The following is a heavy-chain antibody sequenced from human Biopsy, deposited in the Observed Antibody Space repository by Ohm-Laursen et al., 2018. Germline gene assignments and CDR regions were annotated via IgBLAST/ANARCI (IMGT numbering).Heavy chain of an antibody. Sequence: SLRLSCAASGFTLRSYSMNWVRQTPGKGLEWVSTISSSSDNIYYVDSVKGRFTISRDNAKNSLYLHMNSLRAEDTAVYYCARSRGSSGIATIYYYGMDVWGQGTTVTVSS. CDR2: ISSSSDNI. J-gene: IGHJ6*02. V-gene: IGHV3-21*01. D-gene: IGHD3-10*01. CDR3: ARSRGSSGIATIYYYGMDV. CDR1: GFTLRSYS.